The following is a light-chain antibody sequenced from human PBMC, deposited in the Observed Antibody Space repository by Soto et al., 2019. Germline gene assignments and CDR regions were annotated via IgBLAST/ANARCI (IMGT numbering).Light chain of an antibody. CDR1: QSINRW. V-gene: IGKV1-5*03. CDR2: EAS. J-gene: IGKJ1*01. Sequence: DMQMAQSPSTLSASVVDRATITCRASQSINRWLAWYQHKPGKAPALLIYEASSLESGVPSRFSGSGFGTEFTLNISSLQPDDFATYYCQQYNRYRTVGQGTKVDIK. CDR3: QQYNRYRT.